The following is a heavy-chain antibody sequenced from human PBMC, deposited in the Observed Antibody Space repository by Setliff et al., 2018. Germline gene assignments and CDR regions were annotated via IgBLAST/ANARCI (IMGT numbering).Heavy chain of an antibody. V-gene: IGHV1-18*01. CDR1: GYTFTSYG. D-gene: IGHD3-22*01. Sequence: ASVKVSCKASGYTFTSYGISWVRQAPGQGLEWMGWISAYNGNTNYAQKLQGRVTMTTDTSTSTAYMELRSLRSDDTAVYYCSRDRDSSGYPYYFDYWARERWSPSPQ. CDR2: ISAYNGNT. J-gene: IGHJ4*02. CDR3: SRDRDSSGYPYYFDY.